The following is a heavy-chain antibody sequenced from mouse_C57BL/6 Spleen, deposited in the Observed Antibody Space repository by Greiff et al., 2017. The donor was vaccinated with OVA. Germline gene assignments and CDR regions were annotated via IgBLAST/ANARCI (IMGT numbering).Heavy chain of an antibody. J-gene: IGHJ2*01. CDR2: IDPETGGT. Sequence: QVHVKQSGAELVRPGASVTLSCKASGYTFTDYEMHWVKQTPVHGLEWIGAIDPETGGTAYNQKFKGKAILTADKSSSTAYMELRSLTSEDSAVYYCTRSVTTRGVDYWGQGTTLTVSS. CDR1: GYTFTDYE. D-gene: IGHD2-2*01. CDR3: TRSVTTRGVDY. V-gene: IGHV1-15*01.